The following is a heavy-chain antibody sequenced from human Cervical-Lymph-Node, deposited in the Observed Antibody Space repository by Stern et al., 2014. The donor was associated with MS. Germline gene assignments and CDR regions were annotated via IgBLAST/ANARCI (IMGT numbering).Heavy chain of an antibody. CDR2: IYPGDSDT. V-gene: IGHV5-51*01. Sequence: VQLVESGAEVKKPGESLKISCKGSGFSFTSYWIGWVRQMPGKGLEWMGIIYPGDSDTRYSPSFQGQVTISADKSFSTAYLQWSSLKASDTAMYYCAVGYRNNWYYFDYWGQGTLVTVSS. J-gene: IGHJ4*02. D-gene: IGHD1-20*01. CDR1: GFSFTSYW. CDR3: AVGYRNNWYYFDY.